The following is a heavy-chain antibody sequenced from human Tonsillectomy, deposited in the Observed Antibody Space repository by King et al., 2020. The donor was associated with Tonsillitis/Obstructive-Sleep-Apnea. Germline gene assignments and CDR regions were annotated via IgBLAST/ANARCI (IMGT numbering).Heavy chain of an antibody. J-gene: IGHJ4*02. Sequence: QLVQSGAEVKKPGSSVKVSCKASGGTFSSYAISWVRQAPGQGLEWMGGIIPILGIANYAQKFQGRVTITADKSTSTAYMELSSLRSEDTAVYYCARVPPTYYYDSSGYYQPGYFDYWGQGTLVTVSS. V-gene: IGHV1-69*10. CDR2: IIPILGIA. CDR3: ARVPPTYYYDSSGYYQPGYFDY. CDR1: GGTFSSYA. D-gene: IGHD3-22*01.